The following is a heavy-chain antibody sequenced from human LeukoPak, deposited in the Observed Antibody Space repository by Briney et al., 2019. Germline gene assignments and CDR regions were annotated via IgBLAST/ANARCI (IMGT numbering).Heavy chain of an antibody. D-gene: IGHD3-10*01. CDR1: GFTFDDYA. CDR3: AKDITRITMVRGVIITLPDY. CDR2: ISWDGGST. Sequence: PGVSLRLFCAASGFTFDDYAMHWVRQASGKGLEWVSLISWDGGSTYYADSVKGRFTISRDNSKNSLYLQMNSLRAEDTALYYCAKDITRITMVRGVIITLPDYWGQGTLVTVSS. J-gene: IGHJ4*02. V-gene: IGHV3-43D*03.